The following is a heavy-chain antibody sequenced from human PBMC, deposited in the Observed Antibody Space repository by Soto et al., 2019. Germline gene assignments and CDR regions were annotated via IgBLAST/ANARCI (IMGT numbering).Heavy chain of an antibody. V-gene: IGHV1-69*01. D-gene: IGHD1-26*01. CDR1: GGTFSNYA. CDR2: IIPMIGTA. J-gene: IGHJ6*02. CDR3: ARVRSGTYFGVYYNGMDV. Sequence: QVQLVQSASEVKKPGSSAKVSCKASGGTFSNYAFSWVRQAPGQGLEWMGGIIPMIGTANYAEKFQGRVTITADESTSPVYMELSRLRSEDTALYYCARVRSGTYFGVYYNGMDVWGQGTAVTVSS.